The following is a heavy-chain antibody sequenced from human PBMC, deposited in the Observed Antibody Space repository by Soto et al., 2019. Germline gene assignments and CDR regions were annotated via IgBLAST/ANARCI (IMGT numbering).Heavy chain of an antibody. D-gene: IGHD3-10*01. CDR2: INGSGGST. J-gene: IGHJ3*02. V-gene: IGHV3-23*01. CDR3: AKIYGSGSYYDAFDI. CDR1: GGTFSSYA. Sequence: SCKASGGTFSSYAISWVRQAPGKGLEWVSAINGSGGSTYYADSVKGRFTISGDNSKNTLYLQMNSLRAEDTAVYYCAKIYGSGSYYDAFDIWGQGTMVTVSS.